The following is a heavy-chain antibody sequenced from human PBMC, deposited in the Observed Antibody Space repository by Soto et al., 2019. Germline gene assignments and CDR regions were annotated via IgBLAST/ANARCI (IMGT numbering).Heavy chain of an antibody. Sequence: SETLSLTCSVSGDSMRGYHFYWGWIRQAPGKGLEWIGSAYFSGGNTYYNPSLKSRVSISVDTSKNEFSLRLTSLTAADTAVYFCAYGSSSAWIDYWGQGTLVTVSS. CDR3: AYGSSSAWIDY. D-gene: IGHD6-25*01. CDR1: GDSMRGYHFY. CDR2: AYFSGGNT. J-gene: IGHJ4*02. V-gene: IGHV4-39*01.